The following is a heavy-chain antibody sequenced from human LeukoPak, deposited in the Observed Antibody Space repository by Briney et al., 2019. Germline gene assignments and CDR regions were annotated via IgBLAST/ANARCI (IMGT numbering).Heavy chain of an antibody. CDR1: GFAFSNYA. Sequence: PGGSLRLSCAASGFAFSNYAMSWVRQAPGKGLEWVSSLSGGGDSRYYAGSVMGRFPISRDNSKNTLYLQMNSLRAEDTAVYYCAKAVRSMVTGGGYFDSWGQGTLVTVSS. V-gene: IGHV3-23*01. J-gene: IGHJ4*02. CDR2: LSGGGDSR. CDR3: AKAVRSMVTGGGYFDS. D-gene: IGHD3-10*01.